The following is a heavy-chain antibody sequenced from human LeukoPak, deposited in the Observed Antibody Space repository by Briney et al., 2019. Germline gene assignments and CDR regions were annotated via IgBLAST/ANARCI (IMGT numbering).Heavy chain of an antibody. CDR2: INHSGDT. D-gene: IGHD2-2*02. V-gene: IGHV4-34*01. CDR1: GGSFSAYY. Sequence: KPSETLSLTCVVYGGSFSAYYWSWIRQPPGKGLEWIGEINHSGDTNYNPSLKSRVTISLDTSKNQFSLKLSSVTAADTAVYYCARHDCSSTSCYTGGGFDPWGQGTLVTVSS. CDR3: ARHDCSSTSCYTGGGFDP. J-gene: IGHJ5*02.